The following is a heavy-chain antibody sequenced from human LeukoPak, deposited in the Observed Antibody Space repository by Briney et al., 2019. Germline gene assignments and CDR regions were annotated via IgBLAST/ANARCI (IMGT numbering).Heavy chain of an antibody. CDR2: ISAYNGNT. D-gene: IGHD2-2*01. J-gene: IGHJ5*02. CDR1: GYTFTSYG. Sequence: ASVKVSCKASGYTFTSYGISWVRQAPGQGLEWMGWISAYNGNTNYAQKLQGRVTMTTDTSTSTACMELRSLRSDDTAVYYCAREPLGYCSSTSCSHIGELGFDPWGQGTLVTVSS. V-gene: IGHV1-18*01. CDR3: AREPLGYCSSTSCSHIGELGFDP.